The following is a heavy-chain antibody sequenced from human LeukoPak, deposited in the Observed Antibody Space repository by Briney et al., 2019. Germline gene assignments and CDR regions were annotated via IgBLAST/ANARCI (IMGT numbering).Heavy chain of an antibody. CDR2: INHSGST. D-gene: IGHD3-22*01. CDR1: GGSFSGYY. V-gene: IGHV4-34*01. CDR3: ARGEYYYDSSGSMRFDY. J-gene: IGHJ4*02. Sequence: PSETLSLTCAVYGGSFSGYYWSWIRQPPGKGLEWIGEINHSGSTNYNPSLKSRVTISVDTSKNQFSLKLSSVTAADTAVYYCARGEYYYDSSGSMRFDYWGQGTLVTVSS.